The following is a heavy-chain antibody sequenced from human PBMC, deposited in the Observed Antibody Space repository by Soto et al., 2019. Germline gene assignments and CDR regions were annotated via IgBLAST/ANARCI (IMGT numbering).Heavy chain of an antibody. Sequence: ESGGGLVKPGGSLTLSCATSGFTFSNYRMNWVREAPGKGLEWVASISGSGKDTFYRDSVKGRFTISRDNAESSLVLQMNSLTVDDTAVYHCARVHLVRTSSYYCGMDVWGPGTTVTVSS. CDR1: GFTFSNYR. CDR2: ISGSGKDT. D-gene: IGHD6-6*01. CDR3: ARVHLVRTSSYYCGMDV. J-gene: IGHJ6*02. V-gene: IGHV3-21*06.